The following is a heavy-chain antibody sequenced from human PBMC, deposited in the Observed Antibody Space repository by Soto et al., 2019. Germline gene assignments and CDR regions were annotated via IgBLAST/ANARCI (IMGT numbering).Heavy chain of an antibody. J-gene: IGHJ4*02. Sequence: GGSLRLSCAASGFPFSSYAMSWVRQAPGKGLEWVSAISGSGGSTYYADSVKGRFTISRDNSKNTLYLQMNSLRAEDTAVYYCAKNGVIVVAQLDYWGQGTLVTVSS. CDR2: ISGSGGST. CDR3: AKNGVIVVAQLDY. CDR1: GFPFSSYA. D-gene: IGHD2-15*01. V-gene: IGHV3-23*01.